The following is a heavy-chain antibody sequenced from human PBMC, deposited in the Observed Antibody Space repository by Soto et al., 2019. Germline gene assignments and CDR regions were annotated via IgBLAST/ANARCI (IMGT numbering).Heavy chain of an antibody. CDR1: GYSFTSYG. V-gene: IGHV1-18*01. CDR2: ISAYNGNT. D-gene: IGHD6-19*01. Sequence: QVQLVQSGAEVKKPGASVKVSCKASGYSFTSYGISWVRQAPGQGLEWMGWISAYNGNTKYAQKLQGRVTMTTDTSTRTDYMELRSVRSDDTAVYYYARDLAVALIDYWGQGTLVTVSS. CDR3: ARDLAVALIDY. J-gene: IGHJ4*02.